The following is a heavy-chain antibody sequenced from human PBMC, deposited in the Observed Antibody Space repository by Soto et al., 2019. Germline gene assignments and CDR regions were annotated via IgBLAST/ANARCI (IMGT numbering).Heavy chain of an antibody. J-gene: IGHJ4*02. CDR2: IIPIFGTA. Sequence: ASVKVSCKASGGTFSSYAISWVRQAPGQGLEWMGGIIPIFGTANYAQKFQGRVTITADESTSTAYMELSSLRSEDTAVYYCARDHSLQSYYFDYWGQGTLVTVSS. CDR1: GGTFSSYA. CDR3: ARDHSLQSYYFDY. V-gene: IGHV1-69*13. D-gene: IGHD4-4*01.